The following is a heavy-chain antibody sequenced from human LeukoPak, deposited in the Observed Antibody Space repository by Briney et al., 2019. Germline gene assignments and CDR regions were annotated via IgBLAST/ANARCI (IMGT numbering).Heavy chain of an antibody. CDR3: ARLSTTVTRNFDY. J-gene: IGHJ4*02. D-gene: IGHD4-17*01. CDR2: IYDNATT. Sequence: SETLSLTCTVSDGSISGYYWSWIRQPPGKGLEWIGHIYDNATTASNPSLKSRVTISVDTSQSQFSLRLSSVTAADTAVYYCARLSTTVTRNFDYWGQGTLVTVSS. V-gene: IGHV4-59*08. CDR1: DGSISGYY.